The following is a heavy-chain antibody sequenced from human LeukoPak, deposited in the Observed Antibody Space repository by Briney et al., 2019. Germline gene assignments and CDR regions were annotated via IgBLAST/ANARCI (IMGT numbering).Heavy chain of an antibody. V-gene: IGHV3-23*01. CDR3: AKNGDRGAYCSGGSCYHYYYYYMDV. Sequence: GGTLRLSCAASGFTFSDYCMSGVRQAPGGGVEGGSSISSSGGSTYYADSVKGRFTISRDNSKNTLFLQVNRLTAEDTAISYCAKNGDRGAYCSGGSCYHYYYYYMDVWGKGTTVTISS. D-gene: IGHD2-15*01. J-gene: IGHJ6*03. CDR2: ISSSGGST. CDR1: GFTFSDYC.